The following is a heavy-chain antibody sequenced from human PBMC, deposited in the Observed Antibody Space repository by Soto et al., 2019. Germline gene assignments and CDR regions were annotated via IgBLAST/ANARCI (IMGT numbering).Heavy chain of an antibody. V-gene: IGHV3-74*01. D-gene: IGHD6-13*01. CDR3: ATSSAAPGNY. J-gene: IGHJ4*02. CDR1: GFTLSRYW. Sequence: VGSLRLSCAASGFTLSRYWMHWVRQAPGKGLVWVSHINTDGSSTTYADSVKGRFAISRDNAKNTLYLQMNSLRAEDTAVYYCATSSAAPGNYWGQGTLVTVSS. CDR2: INTDGSST.